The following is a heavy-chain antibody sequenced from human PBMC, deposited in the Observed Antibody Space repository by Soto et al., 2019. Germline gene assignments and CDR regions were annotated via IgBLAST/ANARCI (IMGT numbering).Heavy chain of an antibody. CDR2: IYFSGST. J-gene: IGHJ4*02. CDR3: ARDGYKPYYFDY. CDR1: GRSISSGGYY. D-gene: IGHD5-12*01. V-gene: IGHV4-61*03. Sequence: SQTLSLTCTVSGRSISSGGYYWSLIRQHPGKGLEWIGYIYFSGSTNYNPSLKSRVTISVDTSKNHFSLNLSSVTAADTAVYYCARDGYKPYYFDYWGQGTLVTVSS.